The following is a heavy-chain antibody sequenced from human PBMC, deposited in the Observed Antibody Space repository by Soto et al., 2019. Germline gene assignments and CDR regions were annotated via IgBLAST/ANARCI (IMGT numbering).Heavy chain of an antibody. Sequence: SGPTLVNPTRTLTLTCTFSGFARSTRGMCVSWIRQPPGKALEWLARIDWDDDKYYSTSLKTRLTISKDTSKNQVVLTMTNMDPVDTATYYCARIDLRGSYYWGQGTLVTVSS. V-gene: IGHV2-70*11. CDR3: ARIDLRGSYY. J-gene: IGHJ4*02. CDR1: GFARSTRGMC. CDR2: IDWDDDK. D-gene: IGHD2-15*01.